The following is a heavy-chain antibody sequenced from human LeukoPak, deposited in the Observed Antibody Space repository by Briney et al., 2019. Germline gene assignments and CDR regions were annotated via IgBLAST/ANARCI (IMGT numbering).Heavy chain of an antibody. CDR1: GGSISSGGYY. CDR2: IYHSGST. V-gene: IGHV4-30-2*01. CDR3: AKTPGGYYYDSSGYYPYYFDY. D-gene: IGHD3-22*01. J-gene: IGHJ4*02. Sequence: SQTLSLTSTVSGGSISSGGYYWSWIRQPPGKGLEWIGYIYHSGSTYYNPSLKSRVTISVDRSKNQFSLKLSSVTAADTAVYYCAKTPGGYYYDSSGYYPYYFDYWGQGTLVTVSS.